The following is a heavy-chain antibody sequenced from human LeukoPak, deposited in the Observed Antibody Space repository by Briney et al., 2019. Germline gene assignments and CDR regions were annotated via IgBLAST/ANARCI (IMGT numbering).Heavy chain of an antibody. J-gene: IGHJ6*02. V-gene: IGHV3-23*01. CDR2: ISGSGGST. D-gene: IGHD6-13*01. Sequence: GGSLRLSCAASGFTVSSNYMSWVRQAPGKGLEWVSAISGSGGSTYYADSVKGRFTISRDNSKNTLYLQMNSLRAEDTAVYYCAKRAAYYYYGMDVWGQGTTVTVSS. CDR3: AKRAAYYYYGMDV. CDR1: GFTVSSNY.